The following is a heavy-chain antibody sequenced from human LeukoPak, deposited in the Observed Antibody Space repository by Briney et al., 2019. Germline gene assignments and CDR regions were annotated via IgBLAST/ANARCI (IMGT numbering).Heavy chain of an antibody. Sequence: GASVKVSCKASGYTFTSYYMHWVRQAPGQGLEWMGIINPSGGSTSYAQKFQGRVTMTRDTSTSTVYMELSSLRSEDTAVYYCARDPLPGIAAAEYAEYFQHWGQGTLVTVSS. J-gene: IGHJ1*01. CDR2: INPSGGST. CDR3: ARDPLPGIAAAEYAEYFQH. V-gene: IGHV1-46*01. D-gene: IGHD6-13*01. CDR1: GYTFTSYY.